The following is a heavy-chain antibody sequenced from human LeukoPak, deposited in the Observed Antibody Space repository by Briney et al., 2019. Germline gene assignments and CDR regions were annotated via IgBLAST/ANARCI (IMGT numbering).Heavy chain of an antibody. D-gene: IGHD3-3*01. J-gene: IGHJ5*02. V-gene: IGHV1-2*02. CDR3: ARASILEWLSEVVDWFDP. CDR1: GYTFTGYY. Sequence: ASVKVSCKASGYTFTGYYMHRVRQAPGQGLEWMGWINPNSGGTNYAQKFQGRVTMTRDTSISTAYMELSRLRSDDTAVYYCARASILEWLSEVVDWFDPWGQGTLVTVSS. CDR2: INPNSGGT.